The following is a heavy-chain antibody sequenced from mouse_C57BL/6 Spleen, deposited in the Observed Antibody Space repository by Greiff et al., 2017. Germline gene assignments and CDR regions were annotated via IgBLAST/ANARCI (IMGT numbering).Heavy chain of an antibody. D-gene: IGHD2-1*01. J-gene: IGHJ3*01. CDR3: TRSGGNPFAY. V-gene: IGHV1-15*01. Sequence: VQRVESGAELVRPGASVTLSCKASGYTFTDYEMHWVKQTPVPGLEWIGAIDPETGGTAYNQKFKGKAILTADKSASTAYMELRSLTSEDSAVYYCTRSGGNPFAYWGQGTLVTVSA. CDR1: GYTFTDYE. CDR2: IDPETGGT.